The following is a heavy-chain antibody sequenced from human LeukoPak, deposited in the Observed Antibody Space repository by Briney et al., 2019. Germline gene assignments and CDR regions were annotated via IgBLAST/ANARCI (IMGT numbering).Heavy chain of an antibody. Sequence: GGSLRLSCAASGFPFSSYEMNWVRQAPGKGLEWVSYISSSGNAIYYADSVKGRFTISRDNAKNSLYLQMNSLRAEDTAVYYCARSEAHVLLWFGELSDAFDIWGQGTMVTVSS. V-gene: IGHV3-48*03. CDR2: ISSSGNAI. D-gene: IGHD3-10*01. CDR3: ARSEAHVLLWFGELSDAFDI. CDR1: GFPFSSYE. J-gene: IGHJ3*02.